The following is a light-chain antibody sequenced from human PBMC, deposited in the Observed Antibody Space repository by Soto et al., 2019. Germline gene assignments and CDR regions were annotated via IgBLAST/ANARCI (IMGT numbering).Light chain of an antibody. CDR1: SSDVGVHNH. CDR3: NSYTSSSPHV. V-gene: IGLV2-14*01. CDR2: EVG. Sequence: QSALTQPASVSGSPGQSITISCTGTSSDVGVHNHVSRYQQHPGNTPKHIIDEVGNRPSGVSNRFSGSKSGNTASLTISGFQAEDEADYYCNSYTSSSPHVFGTGTQLTVL. J-gene: IGLJ1*01.